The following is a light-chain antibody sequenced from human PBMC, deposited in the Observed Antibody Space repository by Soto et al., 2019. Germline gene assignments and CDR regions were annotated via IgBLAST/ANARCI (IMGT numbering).Light chain of an antibody. J-gene: IGLJ2*01. CDR1: SSDVGGYNY. Sequence: QSALTQPASVSGSPGQSITISCTGTSSDVGGYNYVSWYQQHPGKAPKLMIYDVINRPSGVSNRFYGSKSGNSASLTISGLQAEDEADYYCSSYTSSSTYVVFGGGTQLTVL. CDR3: SSYTSSSTYVV. V-gene: IGLV2-14*03. CDR2: DVI.